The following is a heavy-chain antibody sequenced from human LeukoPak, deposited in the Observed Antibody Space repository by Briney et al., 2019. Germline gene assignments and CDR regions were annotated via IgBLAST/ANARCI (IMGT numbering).Heavy chain of an antibody. Sequence: GGSLSLSCAASGFTFDDYGMSWVRQAPGKGLEWVSGINWNGGSTGYADSVKGRFTISRDNAKSSLYLQMNSLRAEDTALYYCARARSTYYYYMDVWGKGTTVTVSS. CDR1: GFTFDDYG. CDR3: ARARSTYYYYMDV. V-gene: IGHV3-20*04. CDR2: INWNGGST. J-gene: IGHJ6*03.